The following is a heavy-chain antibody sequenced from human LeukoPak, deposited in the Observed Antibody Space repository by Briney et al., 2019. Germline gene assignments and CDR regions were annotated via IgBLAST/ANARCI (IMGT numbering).Heavy chain of an antibody. J-gene: IGHJ6*03. V-gene: IGHV4-39*07. D-gene: IGHD6-13*01. CDR2: IYSSGSI. CDR3: ARRAAAGPMDV. CDR1: GASISSSNYY. Sequence: PSETLSLTCAVSGASISSSNYYWGWVRQSPGKGLEWIGNIYSSGSIYYNPSLKSRVTMSVDTSKNQFSLKLSSVTAVDTAVYYCARRAAAGPMDVWGKGTTVTVSS.